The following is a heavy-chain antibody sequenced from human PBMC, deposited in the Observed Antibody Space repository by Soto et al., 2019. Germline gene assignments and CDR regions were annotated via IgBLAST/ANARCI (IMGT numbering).Heavy chain of an antibody. CDR1: GGSISSYY. CDR3: ARIGNDAFDI. Sequence: SETLSLTCTVSGGSISSYYWSWIRQPPGKGLEWIGYIYYSGSTNYNPSLKSRVTISVDTSKNQFSLKLSSVTAADTAVYYCARIGNDAFDIWGQGTMVTVSS. J-gene: IGHJ3*02. CDR2: IYYSGST. V-gene: IGHV4-59*01. D-gene: IGHD1-1*01.